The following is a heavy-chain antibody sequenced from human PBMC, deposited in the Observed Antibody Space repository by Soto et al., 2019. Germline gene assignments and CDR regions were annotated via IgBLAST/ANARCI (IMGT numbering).Heavy chain of an antibody. Sequence: QVQLVESGGGVVQPGRSLRLSCAASGFTFSHYAMHWVRQAPGKGLEWVALMSYDGSNEYYADSVKGRFTISRDNSKNTLYLQMNSLRAEDTXVXXXXXXGXHNFDSWGQGTLVTVSS. V-gene: IGHV3-30*03. J-gene: IGHJ4*02. CDR2: MSYDGSNE. CDR1: GFTFSHYA. CDR3: XXXGXHNFDS.